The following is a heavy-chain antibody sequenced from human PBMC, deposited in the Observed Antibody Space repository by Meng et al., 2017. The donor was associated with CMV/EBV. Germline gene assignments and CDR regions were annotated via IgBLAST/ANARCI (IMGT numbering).Heavy chain of an antibody. D-gene: IGHD6-19*01. CDR3: AKNFLMQGSGWYDAHGRDYYYGMDV. CDR2: IIPIFGTA. CDR1: GGTFSSYA. V-gene: IGHV1-69*05. Sequence: SVKVSCKASGGTFSSYAISWVRQAPGQGLEWMGGIIPIFGTANYAQKFQGRVTITTDESTSTPYMELSSLRSEDTAVYYCAKNFLMQGSGWYDAHGRDYYYGMDVWGQGTTVTVSS. J-gene: IGHJ6*02.